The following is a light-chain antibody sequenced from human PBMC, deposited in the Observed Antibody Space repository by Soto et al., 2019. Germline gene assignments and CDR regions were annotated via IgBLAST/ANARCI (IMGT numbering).Light chain of an antibody. CDR3: QPYNNWPLT. CDR1: QSVSSY. Sequence: EIVLTQSPATLSLSPGERATLSCRASQSVSSYLAWYQQKPGQAPRLLIYDASNRATGIPVRFSGSGSGTDFTLTISSLEPEDFAVYYCQPYNNWPLTFGGGTKVDIK. J-gene: IGKJ4*01. V-gene: IGKV3-11*01. CDR2: DAS.